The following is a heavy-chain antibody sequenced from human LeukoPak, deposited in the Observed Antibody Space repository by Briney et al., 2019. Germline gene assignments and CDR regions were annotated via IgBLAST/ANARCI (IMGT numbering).Heavy chain of an antibody. CDR2: IYYSGST. J-gene: IGHJ5*02. Sequence: SETLSLTCTVSGGSISSYYWSWIRQPPGKGLEWIGYIYYSGSTNYNPSLKSRVTISVDTSKNQFSLKLSSVTAADTAVYYCARGNNYYDSSGYYFNWFDPWGQGTLVTVSS. CDR3: ARGNNYYDSSGYYFNWFDP. V-gene: IGHV4-59*01. D-gene: IGHD3-22*01. CDR1: GGSISSYY.